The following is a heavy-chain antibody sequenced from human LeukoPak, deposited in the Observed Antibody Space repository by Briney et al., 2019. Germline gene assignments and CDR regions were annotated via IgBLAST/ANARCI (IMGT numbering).Heavy chain of an antibody. V-gene: IGHV4-59*12. CDR2: IYYSGST. CDR3: ARDRWGYSPFDY. J-gene: IGHJ4*02. Sequence: SETLSLTCTVSGGSISSYYWSWIRQPPGKGLEWIGYIYYSGSTNYNPSLKSRVTISVDTSKNQFSLKLSSVTAADTAVYYCARDRWGYSPFDYWGQGTLVTVSS. CDR1: GGSISSYY. D-gene: IGHD5-18*01.